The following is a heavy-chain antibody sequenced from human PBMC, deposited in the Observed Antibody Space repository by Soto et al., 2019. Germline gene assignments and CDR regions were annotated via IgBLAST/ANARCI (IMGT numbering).Heavy chain of an antibody. D-gene: IGHD6-19*01. CDR3: AKTAEAVAGTVYGY. V-gene: IGHV3-23*01. J-gene: IGHJ4*02. Sequence: PGGSLRLSCAGSGFTFSNYAMGWVRQAPGKGLEWVSAIGGSGGSPYYADSVKGRFTISRDNSKSTLYLQMNSLRAEDTAVYYCAKTAEAVAGTVYGYWGQGTLVTVSS. CDR2: IGGSGGSP. CDR1: GFTFSNYA.